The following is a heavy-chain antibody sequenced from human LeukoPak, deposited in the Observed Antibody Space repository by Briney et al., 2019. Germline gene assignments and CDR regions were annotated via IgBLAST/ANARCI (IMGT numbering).Heavy chain of an antibody. CDR1: GGSISSYY. CDR3: ARGYSSSWYYFDY. Sequence: SETLSLTCTVSGGSISSYYWSWIRQPPGKGLEWIGYIYYSGTTNYSLSLKSRVSISVDTSKNQFSLRLSSVTAADTAVYYCARGYSSSWYYFDYWGQGTLVTVSS. D-gene: IGHD6-13*01. J-gene: IGHJ4*02. V-gene: IGHV4-59*01. CDR2: IYYSGTT.